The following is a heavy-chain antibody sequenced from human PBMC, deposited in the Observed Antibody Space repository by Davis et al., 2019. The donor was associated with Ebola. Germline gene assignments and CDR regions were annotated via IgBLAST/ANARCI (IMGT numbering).Heavy chain of an antibody. Sequence: PGGSLRLSCAASGFTFSSYAMTWARQAPGKGLEWVSAITSSGGSTYYADSVKGRFTISRDNAKNSLYLQMNSLRGEDTAFYYCAKGRTIPLALDLWGQGTLVTVSS. CDR1: GFTFSSYA. V-gene: IGHV3-23*01. J-gene: IGHJ5*02. CDR3: AKGRTIPLALDL. CDR2: ITSSGGST. D-gene: IGHD2-2*02.